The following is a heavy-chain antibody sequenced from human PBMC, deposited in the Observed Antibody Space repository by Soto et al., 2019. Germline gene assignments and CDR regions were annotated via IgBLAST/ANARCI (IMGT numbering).Heavy chain of an antibody. D-gene: IGHD6-13*01. CDR3: ARGSIAAQNDAFDI. J-gene: IGHJ3*02. CDR2: ISSSGSTI. V-gene: IGHV3-48*03. Sequence: EVQLVESGGGLVQPGGSLRLSCAASGFTFSSYEMNWVRQAPGKGLEWVSYISSSGSTIYYADSVKGRFTISRDNAKNSLYLQRNSLRAEDTAVYYCARGSIAAQNDAFDIWGQGTMVTVSS. CDR1: GFTFSSYE.